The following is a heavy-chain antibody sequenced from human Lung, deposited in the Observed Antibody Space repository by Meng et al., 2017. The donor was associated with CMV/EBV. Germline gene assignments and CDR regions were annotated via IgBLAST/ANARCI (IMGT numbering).Heavy chain of an antibody. CDR2: ISAYNGNT. J-gene: IGHJ5*02. CDR3: ARDLPGGTKGTWLDL. CDR1: GYIFNNYG. V-gene: IGHV1-18*01. Sequence: QVQAVQSGAEGKKPGASVKVSCKASGYIFNNYGVSWVRQAPGQGPEWMGWISAYNGNTNYAQNFQGRFTMTTDTSTSTAYMELRSLRSDDTAVYYCARDLPGGTKGTWLDLWGQGTLVTVSS. D-gene: IGHD1-14*01.